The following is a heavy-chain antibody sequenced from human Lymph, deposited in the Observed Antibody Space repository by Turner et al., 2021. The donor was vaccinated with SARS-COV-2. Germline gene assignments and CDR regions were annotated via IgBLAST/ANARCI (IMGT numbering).Heavy chain of an antibody. Sequence: EVHLVETGGGLIQAGGSLRLSCAYSGIIVSRNYMNWVRQAPGKGLEWVSVMYSGGTTYYEDSVKGRFTISRDNTKNTLYLQMNRLRVEDTAVYYCARDRGTYGMDVWGQGTTVTVSS. V-gene: IGHV3-53*02. CDR2: MYSGGTT. CDR1: GIIVSRNY. CDR3: ARDRGTYGMDV. D-gene: IGHD2-15*01. J-gene: IGHJ6*02.